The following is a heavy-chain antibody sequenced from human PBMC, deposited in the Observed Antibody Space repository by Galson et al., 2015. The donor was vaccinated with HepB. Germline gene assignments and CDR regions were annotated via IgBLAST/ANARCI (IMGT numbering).Heavy chain of an antibody. J-gene: IGHJ3*02. CDR1: GYTLTELS. CDR2: FDPEDGET. D-gene: IGHD4-23*01. V-gene: IGHV1-24*01. Sequence: SVKVSRKVSGYTLTELSMHWVRQAPGKGLEWMGGFDPEDGETIYAQKFQGRVTMTEDTSTDTAYMELSSLRSEDTAVYYCATGPGDYGGNSDAFDIWGQGTMVTVSS. CDR3: ATGPGDYGGNSDAFDI.